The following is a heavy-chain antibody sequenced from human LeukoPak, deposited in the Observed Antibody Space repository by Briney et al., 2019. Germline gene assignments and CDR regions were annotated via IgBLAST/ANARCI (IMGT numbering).Heavy chain of an antibody. CDR3: ARPSPTSYCGVGSCYSSSYYYGMDV. CDR1: GYTLTSYY. V-gene: IGHV1-46*01. D-gene: IGHD2-15*01. CDR2: INPSGGST. Sequence: ASVKVSCKASGYTLTSYYMHWVRQAPGQGLEWMGIINPSGGSTSYAQKFQGRVTMTRDTSTSTVYMELSSLRSEDTAVYYCARPSPTSYCGVGSCYSSSYYYGMDVWGQGTTVTVPS. J-gene: IGHJ6*02.